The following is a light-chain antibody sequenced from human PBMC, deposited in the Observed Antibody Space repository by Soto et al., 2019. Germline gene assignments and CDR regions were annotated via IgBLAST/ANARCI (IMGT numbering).Light chain of an antibody. CDR2: AAS. J-gene: IGKJ1*01. CDR3: QQSYSSPPT. Sequence: DIQMTQSPSSLSASVEDRVIINCRASQSISNHLNWYQQKPGKAPKLMIFAASSLQSGVPSRFSGSRSGPDFTLTISSLQPEDVATYYCQQSYSSPPTFGQGTKVDIK. CDR1: QSISNH. V-gene: IGKV1-39*01.